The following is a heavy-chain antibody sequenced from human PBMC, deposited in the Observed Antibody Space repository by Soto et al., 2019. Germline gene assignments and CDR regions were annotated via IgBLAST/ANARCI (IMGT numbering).Heavy chain of an antibody. D-gene: IGHD1-26*01. CDR2: IIPILGIA. CDR1: GGTFSSYT. CDR3: ARDWQWELLRFDP. J-gene: IGHJ5*02. Sequence: QVQLVQSGAEVKKPGSSVKVSCKASGGTFSSYTISWVRQAPGQGLEWMGRIIPILGIANYAQKFQGRVTITAVKSTSTAYMELSSLRSEDTAVYYCARDWQWELLRFDPWGQGTLVTVSS. V-gene: IGHV1-69*08.